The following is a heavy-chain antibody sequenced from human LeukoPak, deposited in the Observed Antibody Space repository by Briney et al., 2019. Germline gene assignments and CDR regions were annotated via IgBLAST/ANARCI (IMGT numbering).Heavy chain of an antibody. CDR1: GGSISSYY. V-gene: IGHV4-59*01. CDR3: ARDRASFFGGGNGFDP. J-gene: IGHJ5*02. D-gene: IGHD3-16*01. CDR2: IYYSGST. Sequence: SETLSLTCTVSGGSISSYYWSWIRQPPGKGLEWIGYIYYSGSTNYNPSLKSRVTISVDTSKNQFSLKLSSVTAADTAVYYCARDRASFFGGGNGFDPGGREPLVPVSS.